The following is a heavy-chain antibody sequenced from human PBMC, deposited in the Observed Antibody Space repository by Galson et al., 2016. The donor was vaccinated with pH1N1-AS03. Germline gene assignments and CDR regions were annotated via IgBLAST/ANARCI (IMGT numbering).Heavy chain of an antibody. Sequence: TLSLTCTVSGGSISSRDHYWVWIRQTPGKGLEWIGHIYHSGNSYYNPSLKSRVNFSVDTSKNQFSLKLASVTAADTAVYYCAKTVFTDAFDIWSPGTRVSVSS. CDR2: IYHSGNS. V-gene: IGHV4-39*01. CDR1: GGSISSRDHY. CDR3: AKTVFTDAFDI. D-gene: IGHD4-11*01. J-gene: IGHJ3*02.